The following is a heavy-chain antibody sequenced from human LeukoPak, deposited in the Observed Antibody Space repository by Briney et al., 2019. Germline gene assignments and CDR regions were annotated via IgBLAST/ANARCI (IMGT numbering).Heavy chain of an antibody. CDR1: GFTFSSYS. J-gene: IGHJ5*02. V-gene: IGHV3-21*01. D-gene: IGHD1-7*01. CDR3: ARDSSGTPEFDP. Sequence: GGSLRLSCAASGFTFSSYSMNWVRQAPGKGLEWVSSISSSSSYIYYADSVKGRFTISRDNAKNSLYLQMNSLRAEDTAVYYCARDSSGTPEFDPWGQRTVRTVSS. CDR2: ISSSSSYI.